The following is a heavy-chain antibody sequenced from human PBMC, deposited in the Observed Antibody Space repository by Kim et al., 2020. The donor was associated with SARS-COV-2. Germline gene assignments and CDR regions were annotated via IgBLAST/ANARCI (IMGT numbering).Heavy chain of an antibody. CDR3: AKISYGSGNYQPRFFDY. CDR1: GFRFNSYA. D-gene: IGHD3-10*01. Sequence: GGSLRLSCTASGFRFNSYAMNWVRQAPGRGLEWVSTVSGSGDKTYDADSVKGRFIISRDNSKNTPYLQMNYVRAEDTAVYYCAKISYGSGNYQPRFFDYWGQGSLVTVSS. CDR2: VSGSGDKT. J-gene: IGHJ4*02. V-gene: IGHV3-23*01.